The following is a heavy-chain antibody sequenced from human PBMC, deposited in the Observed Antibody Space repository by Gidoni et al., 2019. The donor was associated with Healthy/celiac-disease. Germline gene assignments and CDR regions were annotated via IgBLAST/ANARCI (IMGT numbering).Heavy chain of an antibody. CDR3: ARGQRPNIGVVPAAKPFGY. CDR1: GHTFTSYD. CDR2: MNPNSGNA. Sequence: QVQLVQSGAEVNTPGASVKVSCKASGHTFTSYDINWVRQATGQGLAWMGWMNPNSGNAGYAQKFQGRVTMTRNTSISTAYMELSSLRSEDTAVYYCARGQRPNIGVVPAAKPFGYWGQGTLVTVSS. D-gene: IGHD2-2*01. J-gene: IGHJ4*02. V-gene: IGHV1-8*01.